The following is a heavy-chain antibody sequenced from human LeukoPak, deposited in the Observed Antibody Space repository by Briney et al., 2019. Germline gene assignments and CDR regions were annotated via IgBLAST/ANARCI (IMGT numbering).Heavy chain of an antibody. D-gene: IGHD6-19*01. Sequence: PSETLSLTCTVSGGSISNSSYYWGWIRQPPGKGLEWIGSIYYSGNTYYNPSLMSRVTISVDTSKNQFSLKLSSVTAADTAVYYCASLGYSSAWHSIYYYYYMDVWGKGTTVTVSS. CDR3: ASLGYSSAWHSIYYYYYMDV. CDR2: IYYSGNT. CDR1: GGSISNSSYY. V-gene: IGHV4-39*01. J-gene: IGHJ6*03.